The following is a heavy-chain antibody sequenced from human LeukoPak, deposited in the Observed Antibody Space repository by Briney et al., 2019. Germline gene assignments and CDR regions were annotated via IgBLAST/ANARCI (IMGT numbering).Heavy chain of an antibody. CDR2: IYYGGTT. Sequence: SETLSLTCTVSGASINSHYWSWIRQPPGKGLEWIGYIYYGGTTNYNPSLRSRVTISVDTSKNQMSLKLSSVTAADTAVYYCARIVPYNYGYVDYWGQGTLVTVSS. CDR1: GASINSHY. CDR3: ARIVPYNYGYVDY. D-gene: IGHD5-18*01. J-gene: IGHJ4*02. V-gene: IGHV4-59*11.